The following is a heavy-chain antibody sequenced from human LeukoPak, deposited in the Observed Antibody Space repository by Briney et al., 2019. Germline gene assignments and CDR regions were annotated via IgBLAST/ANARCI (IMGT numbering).Heavy chain of an antibody. CDR3: ARVDGVRDAFDI. Sequence: GGSLRLSCAASGFTFSSYWMHWVRQAPGKGLVWVSRINNDGTGIGYADSVKGRVTISRDNAKNTLYLQMNNLRAEDTAVYCCARVDGVRDAFDIWGQGTMVTVSS. J-gene: IGHJ3*02. D-gene: IGHD3-10*01. V-gene: IGHV3-74*01. CDR2: INNDGTGI. CDR1: GFTFSSYW.